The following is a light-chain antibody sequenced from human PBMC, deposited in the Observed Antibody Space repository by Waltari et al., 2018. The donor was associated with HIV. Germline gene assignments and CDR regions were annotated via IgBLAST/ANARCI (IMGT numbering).Light chain of an antibody. J-gene: IGLJ2*01. Sequence: QTVVTQEPSFSVSPGGTVTLTCGLSSGSVSTSYYPSWYQQTPGQAPCTLIYSTNTRSSGVPDRFSGSILGNKAALTITGAQADDESDYHCVLYMGSGMVFGGGTKLTVL. CDR2: STN. V-gene: IGLV8-61*01. CDR1: SGSVSTSYY. CDR3: VLYMGSGMV.